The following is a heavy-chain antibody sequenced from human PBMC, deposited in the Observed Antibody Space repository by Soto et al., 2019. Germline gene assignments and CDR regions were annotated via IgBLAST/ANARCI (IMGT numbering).Heavy chain of an antibody. CDR3: GKNRGLVTSALHFDY. J-gene: IGHJ4*02. V-gene: IGHV3-23*01. CDR1: GFTFSGYA. D-gene: IGHD2-21*02. CDR2: IHGGGNSA. Sequence: EVQLLESGGDLVQPGRSLRLSCAASGFTFSGYAMSWVRQAPGKGLEWVSVIHGGGNSAYYADSVKGRFTISRDNSKNTLYLQMSSLRGEDTAVYCCGKNRGLVTSALHFDYWGQGPLLAFSS.